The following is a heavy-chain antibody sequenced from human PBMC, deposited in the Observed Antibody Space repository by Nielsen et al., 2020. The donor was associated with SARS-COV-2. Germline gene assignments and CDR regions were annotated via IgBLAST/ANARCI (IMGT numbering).Heavy chain of an antibody. CDR3: ARAFSYYDSSGPDYDLDY. CDR1: GYTFTSYY. V-gene: IGHV1-46*01. Sequence: ASVKVSCKASGYTFTSYYMHWVRQAPGQGLEWMGIINPSGGSTSYAQKFQGRVTMTRDTSTSTVYMELSSLRSEDTAVYYCARAFSYYDSSGPDYDLDYWGQGTLVTVSS. CDR2: INPSGGST. D-gene: IGHD3-22*01. J-gene: IGHJ4*02.